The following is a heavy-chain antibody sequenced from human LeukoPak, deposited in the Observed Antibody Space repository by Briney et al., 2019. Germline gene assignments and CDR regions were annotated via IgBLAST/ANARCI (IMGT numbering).Heavy chain of an antibody. J-gene: IGHJ4*02. CDR3: ARECGWELRCFDY. CDR2: IIPIFGTA. V-gene: IGHV1-69*13. Sequence: GASVKVSCKASGGTFSSYAISWVRQAPGQGLEWMGGIIPIFGTANYAQKFQGRVTITADESTSTAYMELSSLRSEDTAVYYCARECGWELRCFDYWGQGTLVTVSS. D-gene: IGHD1-26*01. CDR1: GGTFSSYA.